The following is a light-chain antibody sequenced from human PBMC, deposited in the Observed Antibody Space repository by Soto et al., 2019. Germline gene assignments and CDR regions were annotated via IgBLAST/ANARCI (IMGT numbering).Light chain of an antibody. CDR3: QQYGSSQWT. Sequence: EIVLTQPPGTLSLSPGEGATLSCRASQSVSSSYLAWYQQKPGQAPRLLIYGASSRATGIPDRFSGSGSGTDFTLTISRLEPEDFAVYYCQQYGSSQWTFGQGTKVDI. V-gene: IGKV3-20*01. CDR2: GAS. CDR1: QSVSSSY. J-gene: IGKJ1*01.